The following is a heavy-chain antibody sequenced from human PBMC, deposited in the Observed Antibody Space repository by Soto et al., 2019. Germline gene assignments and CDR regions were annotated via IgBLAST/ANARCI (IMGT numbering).Heavy chain of an antibody. CDR3: ARAWGRVFDY. Sequence: QVQLQESGPGLVKPSETLSLTCTVSGGSISSYYWSWIRQPPGKGLEWIGYIYYSGSTNYNPSLTSRVTRSVDTSKNQFSLKLSSVTAADTAVYYCARAWGRVFDYWGQGTLVTVSS. D-gene: IGHD3-16*01. J-gene: IGHJ4*02. V-gene: IGHV4-59*01. CDR1: GGSISSYY. CDR2: IYYSGST.